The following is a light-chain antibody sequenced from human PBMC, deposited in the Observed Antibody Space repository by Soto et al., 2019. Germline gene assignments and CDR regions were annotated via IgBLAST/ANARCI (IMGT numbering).Light chain of an antibody. J-gene: IGLJ1*01. CDR3: CSYAGSYGV. Sequence: QSALTQPRSVSGSPGQSVTISCTGTSSDVGGYNYVSWYQQHPGKAPKLMIYDVSKRPSGVPDRFSGSKSGNTASLTISGLQVEDEADYYCCSYAGSYGVFGTGTKLTVL. CDR1: SSDVGGYNY. CDR2: DVS. V-gene: IGLV2-11*01.